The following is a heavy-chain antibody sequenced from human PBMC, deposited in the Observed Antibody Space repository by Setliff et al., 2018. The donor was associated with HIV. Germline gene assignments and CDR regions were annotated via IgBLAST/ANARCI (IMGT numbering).Heavy chain of an antibody. CDR3: VRGVTRDISGYYRDEYFQH. CDR2: ISPYNGDT. Sequence: ASVKVSCKASGYRFNTYGISWVRQAPGQGLEWMGWISPYNGDTRFAQSLQGRVPLTTDTSTNTAYMEMRSLRSDDTAVYFCVRGVTRDISGYYRDEYFQHWGQGTPVTVSS. J-gene: IGHJ1*01. D-gene: IGHD3-22*01. V-gene: IGHV1-18*01. CDR1: GYRFNTYG.